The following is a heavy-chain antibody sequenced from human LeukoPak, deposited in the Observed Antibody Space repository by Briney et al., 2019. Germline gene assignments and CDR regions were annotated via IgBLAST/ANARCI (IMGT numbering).Heavy chain of an antibody. V-gene: IGHV3-30*18. CDR1: GFTFSSYG. D-gene: IGHD3-10*01. J-gene: IGHJ4*02. CDR3: AKALWFGELDQTFDY. Sequence: GGSLRLSRAASGFTFSSYGMHWVRQAPGKGLEWVAVISYDGSNKYYADSVKGRFTISRDNSKNTLYLQMNSLRAEDTAVYYCAKALWFGELDQTFDYWGQGTLVTVSS. CDR2: ISYDGSNK.